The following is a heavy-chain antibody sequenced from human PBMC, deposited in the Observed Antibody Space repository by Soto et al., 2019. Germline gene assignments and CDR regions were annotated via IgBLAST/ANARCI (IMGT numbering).Heavy chain of an antibody. CDR2: INPNSGGT. D-gene: IGHD6-6*01. Sequence: ASVKVSCKASGYTFTGYYMHWVRQAPGQGLEWMGWINPNSGGTNYAQKFQGRGTMTRDTSISTAYMELSRLRSDDTAVYYCARDSENSSYYYGMDVWGQGTTVTVS. J-gene: IGHJ6*02. CDR3: ARDSENSSYYYGMDV. CDR1: GYTFTGYY. V-gene: IGHV1-2*02.